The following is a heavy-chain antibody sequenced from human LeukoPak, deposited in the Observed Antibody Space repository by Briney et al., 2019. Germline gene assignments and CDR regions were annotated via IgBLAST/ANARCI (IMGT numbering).Heavy chain of an antibody. CDR1: GFTFSSYS. V-gene: IGHV3-21*01. CDR2: ISSSSSYI. D-gene: IGHD6-19*01. CDR3: AKQGYSSGWYDGMDV. Sequence: AGGSLRLSCAASGFTFSSYSMNWVRQAPGKGLEWVSSISSSSSYIYYADSVKGRFTISRDNAKNSLYLQMNSLRAEDTAVYYCAKQGYSSGWYDGMDVWGQGTTVTVSS. J-gene: IGHJ6*02.